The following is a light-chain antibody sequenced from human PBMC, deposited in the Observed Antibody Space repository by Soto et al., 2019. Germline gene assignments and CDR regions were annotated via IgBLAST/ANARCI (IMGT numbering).Light chain of an antibody. CDR2: GAS. J-gene: IGKJ5*01. V-gene: IGKV3-15*01. Sequence: EIVMTQSPPTLSLSPGERATLSCRASQTIFTNLAWYQQKAGQAPRLLIYGASTRATGIPARFSGSGSGKEFTLTISSLQSEDFAVYYCQQRSNWPPITFGQGTRLEI. CDR1: QTIFTN. CDR3: QQRSNWPPIT.